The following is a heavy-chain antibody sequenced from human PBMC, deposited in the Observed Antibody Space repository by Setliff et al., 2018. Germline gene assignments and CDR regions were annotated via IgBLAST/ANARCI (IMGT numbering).Heavy chain of an antibody. CDR1: GGTFSSYG. CDR3: ATRTPVTFSGVVTTV. CDR2: TIPNFGTT. Sequence: GASVKVSCKASGGTFSSYGISWVRQAPGQGLEWLGGTIPNFGTTNYAQKFQDRVILTTDTSTNTAYMELRNLRPDDKAIYYCATRTPVTFSGVVTTVWGQGSLVTVSS. J-gene: IGHJ4*02. V-gene: IGHV1-69*05. D-gene: IGHD3-3*01.